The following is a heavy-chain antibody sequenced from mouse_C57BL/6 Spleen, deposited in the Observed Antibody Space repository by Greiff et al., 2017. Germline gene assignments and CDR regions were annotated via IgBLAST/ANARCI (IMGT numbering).Heavy chain of an antibody. CDR2: IDPSDSYT. CDR3: ARSRGNYELAWFAY. Sequence: QVQLQQPGAELVKPGASVKLSCKASGYTFTSYWMQWVKQRPGQGLEWIGEIDPSDSYTNYNQKFKGKATMTVDTSSSTAYMQLSSLTSEDSAVYYCARSRGNYELAWFAYWGQGTLVTVSA. D-gene: IGHD2-1*01. V-gene: IGHV1-50*01. J-gene: IGHJ3*01. CDR1: GYTFTSYW.